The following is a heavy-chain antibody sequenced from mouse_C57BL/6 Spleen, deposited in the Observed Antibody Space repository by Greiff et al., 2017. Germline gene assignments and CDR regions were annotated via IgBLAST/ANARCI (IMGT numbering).Heavy chain of an antibody. CDR3: AKGEYSNSWFAY. CDR1: GYTFTSYW. J-gene: IGHJ3*01. D-gene: IGHD2-5*01. CDR2: IDPSDSYT. Sequence: QVHVKQPGAELVRPGTSVKLSCKASGYTFTSYWMHWVKQRPGQGLEWIGVIDPSDSYTNYNQKFKGKATLTVDTSSSTAYMQLSSLTSEDSAVYYCAKGEYSNSWFAYWGQGTLVTVSA. V-gene: IGHV1-59*01.